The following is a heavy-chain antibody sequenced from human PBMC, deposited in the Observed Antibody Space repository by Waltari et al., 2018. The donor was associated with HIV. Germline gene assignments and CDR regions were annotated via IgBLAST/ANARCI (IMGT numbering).Heavy chain of an antibody. D-gene: IGHD5-18*01. CDR2: IYHSGST. J-gene: IGHJ4*02. CDR1: GYSISSGYY. CDR3: ARDSPGYSYGYWFG. Sequence: QVQLQESGPGLVKPSETLSLTCTVSGYSISSGYYWGWIRQPPGKGLEWIGSIYHSGSTYYNPSLKSRVTISVDTSKNQFSLKLSSVTAADTAVYYCARDSPGYSYGYWFGWGQGTLVTVSS. V-gene: IGHV4-38-2*02.